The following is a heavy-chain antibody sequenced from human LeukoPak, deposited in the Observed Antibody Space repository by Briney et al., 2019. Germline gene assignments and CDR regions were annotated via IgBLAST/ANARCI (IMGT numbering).Heavy chain of an antibody. CDR1: GFTFSSYS. D-gene: IGHD6-6*01. CDR3: ARLGLYSSSSVGGFDY. CDR2: ISSSSSTI. Sequence: PGGSLRLSCAASGFTFSSYSMNWVRQAPGKGLEWVSYISSSSSTIYYADSVKGRFTISRDNAKNSLYLQMNSLRAEDTAVYYCARLGLYSSSSVGGFDYWGQGTLVTVSS. V-gene: IGHV3-48*04. J-gene: IGHJ4*02.